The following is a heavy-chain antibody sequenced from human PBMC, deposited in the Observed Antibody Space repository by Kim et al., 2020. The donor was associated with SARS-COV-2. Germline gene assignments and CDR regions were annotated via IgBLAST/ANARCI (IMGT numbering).Heavy chain of an antibody. Sequence: GGSLRLSCAASGFTFSSYGMHWVRQAPGKGLEWVAVISYDGSNKYYVDSVKGRFTISRDNSKNTLYLQMNSLRAEDTAVYYCAKGNGLLWFGYVMDVWGQGKTCTASS. D-gene: IGHD3-10*01. V-gene: IGHV3-30*18. CDR3: AKGNGLLWFGYVMDV. CDR1: GFTFSSYG. J-gene: IGHJ6*02. CDR2: ISYDGSNK.